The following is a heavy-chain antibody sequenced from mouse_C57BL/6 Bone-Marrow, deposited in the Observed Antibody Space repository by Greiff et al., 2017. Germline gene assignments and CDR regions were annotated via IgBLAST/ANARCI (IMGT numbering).Heavy chain of an antibody. J-gene: IGHJ4*01. Sequence: VQLQQPGAELVKPGASVKMSCKASGYTFTSYWLTWVKQRPGQGLEWIGDLYPGSGSTNYTEKFKSKATLTVDTSSSTAYMQLSSLTSEDSAVYYCTRGNWVLYYYAMDCWNQGTSVTVST. CDR2: LYPGSGST. CDR1: GYTFTSYW. V-gene: IGHV1-55*01. D-gene: IGHD4-1*01. CDR3: TRGNWVLYYYAMDC.